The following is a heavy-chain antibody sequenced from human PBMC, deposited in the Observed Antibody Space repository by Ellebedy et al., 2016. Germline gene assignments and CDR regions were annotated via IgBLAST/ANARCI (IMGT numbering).Heavy chain of an antibody. J-gene: IGHJ3*01. V-gene: IGHV3-23*01. Sequence: GGSLRLXCAASGFTFSSYAMSWVRQAPGKGLAWVSGISGGGGSTHYADSVKGRFTISRDNSKNTLYLQMNSLRAEDTAVYYCARVSVLAPAARAFDVWGQGTMVTVSS. CDR3: ARVSVLAPAARAFDV. CDR2: ISGGGGST. CDR1: GFTFSSYA. D-gene: IGHD2-2*01.